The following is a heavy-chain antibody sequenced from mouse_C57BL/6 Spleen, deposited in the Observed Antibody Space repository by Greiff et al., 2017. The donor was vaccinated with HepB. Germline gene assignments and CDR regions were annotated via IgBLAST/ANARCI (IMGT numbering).Heavy chain of an antibody. CDR2: IYPGDGDT. Sequence: VKLMESGPELVKPGASVKISCKASGYAFSSSWMNWVKQRPGKGLEWIGRIYPGDGDTNYNGKFKGKATLTADKSSSTAYMQLSSLTSEDSAVYFCARPHYDYEDYYAMDYGGQGTSVTVSS. CDR1: GYAFSSSW. CDR3: ARPHYDYEDYYAMDY. V-gene: IGHV1-82*01. D-gene: IGHD2-4*01. J-gene: IGHJ4*01.